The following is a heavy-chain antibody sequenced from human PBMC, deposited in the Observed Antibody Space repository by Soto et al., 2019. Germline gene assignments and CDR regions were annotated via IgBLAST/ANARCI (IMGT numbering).Heavy chain of an antibody. J-gene: IGHJ3*02. CDR3: ARDQSGGLLDAFDI. CDR2: ISSSSSTI. V-gene: IGHV3-48*04. Sequence: GGSLRLSCAASGFTFSSYSMNWVRQAPGKGLEWVSYISSSSSTIYYADSVKGRFTISRDNAKNSLYRQMNSLRAEDTAVYYCARDQSGGLLDAFDIWGQGTMVTVSS. CDR1: GFTFSSYS. D-gene: IGHD3-10*01.